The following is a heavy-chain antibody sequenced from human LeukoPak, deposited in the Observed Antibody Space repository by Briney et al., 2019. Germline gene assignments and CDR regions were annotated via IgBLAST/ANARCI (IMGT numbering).Heavy chain of an antibody. CDR3: AREAVVTGTTGSWFDP. D-gene: IGHD1-7*01. J-gene: IGHJ5*02. Sequence: ASVKVSCKASGYTFTSYYMHWVRQAPGQGLEWMGIINPSGGSTSYAQKFQGRVTMTRDMSTSTVYMELGSLRSEDTAVYYCAREAVVTGTTGSWFDPWGQGTLVTVSS. CDR1: GYTFTSYY. CDR2: INPSGGST. V-gene: IGHV1-46*01.